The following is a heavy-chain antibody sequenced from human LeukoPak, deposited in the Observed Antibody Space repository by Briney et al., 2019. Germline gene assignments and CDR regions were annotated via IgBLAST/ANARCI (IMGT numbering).Heavy chain of an antibody. Sequence: SVKVSCKASGGTFSSYAISWVRQAPGQGLEWMGGIIPIFGTANYAQRFQGRVTITADESTITAYMELSSLRSEDTAVYYCASLDGSGINWFDPWGQGTLVTVSS. CDR1: GGTFSSYA. D-gene: IGHD3-10*01. V-gene: IGHV1-69*13. CDR2: IIPIFGTA. J-gene: IGHJ5*02. CDR3: ASLDGSGINWFDP.